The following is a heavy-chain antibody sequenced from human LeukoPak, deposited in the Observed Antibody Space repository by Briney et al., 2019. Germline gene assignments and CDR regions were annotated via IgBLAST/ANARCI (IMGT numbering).Heavy chain of an antibody. Sequence: SETLSLTCAVYGGSFSGYYWSWIRQPPGKGLEWIGEINHSGSTNYNPSLKSRVTISVDTSKNQFSLKLSSVTAADTAVYYCARGPGGASSWYYYGMDVWGQGTTVTVSS. CDR3: ARGPGGASSWYYYGMDV. J-gene: IGHJ6*02. V-gene: IGHV4-34*01. CDR1: GGSFSGYY. CDR2: INHSGST. D-gene: IGHD6-13*01.